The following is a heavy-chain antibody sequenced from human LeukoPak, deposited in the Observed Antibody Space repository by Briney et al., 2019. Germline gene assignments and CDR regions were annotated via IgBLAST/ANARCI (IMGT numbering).Heavy chain of an antibody. CDR3: ARGSSGWVLDDY. J-gene: IGHJ4*02. Sequence: ASVKVSCKASGYTFTGYYMHWVRQAPGQGLEWMGRINPNSGGTNYAQKFQGRVTMTRDTTISTAYMELSRPRSDDTAVYYCARGSSGWVLDDYWGQGTLVTVSS. CDR1: GYTFTGYY. V-gene: IGHV1-2*06. D-gene: IGHD6-19*01. CDR2: INPNSGGT.